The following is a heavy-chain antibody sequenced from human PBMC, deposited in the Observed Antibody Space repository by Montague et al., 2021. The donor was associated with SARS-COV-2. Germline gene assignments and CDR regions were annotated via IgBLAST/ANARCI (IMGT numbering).Heavy chain of an antibody. J-gene: IGHJ3*02. D-gene: IGHD2-15*01. CDR1: GGSISSYY. V-gene: IGHV4-59*01. Sequence: SGTLSLTCTVSGGSISSYYWSWIRQPPGKGPEWIGYIYYSGSTNYNPSLKSRVTISVDTSKNQFSLKLSSVAAADTAVYYCARRGLGYCSGGSCPNAFDIWGQGTMVTVSS. CDR3: ARRGLGYCSGGSCPNAFDI. CDR2: IYYSGST.